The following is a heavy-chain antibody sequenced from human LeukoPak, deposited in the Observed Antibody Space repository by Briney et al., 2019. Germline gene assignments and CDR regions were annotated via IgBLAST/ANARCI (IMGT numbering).Heavy chain of an antibody. CDR3: ARGAYGDYFDH. Sequence: PGGSLRLSCAASGFTFTSSAMSWVRQAPGKGLEWVSTISGSGDSTYYADSVKGRFTFSRDNAKNSLYLQMNSLRAEDTAVYYCARGAYGDYFDHWGQGTLVTVSS. CDR2: ISGSGDST. V-gene: IGHV3-23*01. CDR1: GFTFTSSA. D-gene: IGHD4-17*01. J-gene: IGHJ4*02.